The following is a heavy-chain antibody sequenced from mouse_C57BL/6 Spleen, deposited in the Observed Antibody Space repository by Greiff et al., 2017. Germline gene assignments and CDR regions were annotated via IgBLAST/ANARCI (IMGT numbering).Heavy chain of an antibody. D-gene: IGHD1-1*01. CDR1: GFSLSTFGMG. Sequence: QVTLKVSGPGILQPSQTLSLTCSFSGFSLSTFGMGVGWIRQPSGKGLEWLAHIWWDDDKYYNPALNSRLTISKDTSKNQVFLKIANVDTADTATYYCARTFPYYGSSYWYFDVWGTGTTVTVSS. CDR3: ARTFPYYGSSYWYFDV. J-gene: IGHJ1*03. V-gene: IGHV8-8*01. CDR2: IWWDDDK.